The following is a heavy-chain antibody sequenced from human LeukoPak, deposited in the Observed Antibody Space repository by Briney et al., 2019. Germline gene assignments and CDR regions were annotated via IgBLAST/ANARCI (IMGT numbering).Heavy chain of an antibody. CDR1: GFTFISYA. D-gene: IGHD1-26*01. J-gene: IGHJ4*02. CDR3: AKVPSRNQWEPLQYYFDY. CDR2: ISGSGGST. Sequence: GGSLRLSCAASGFTFISYAWSWVRQAPGKGLEGVSAISGSGGSTYYADSVKGRFTISRDNSKSTLNLKMTSLRAEDRAVYYCAKVPSRNQWEPLQYYFDYWGQGTLVTVPS. V-gene: IGHV3-23*01.